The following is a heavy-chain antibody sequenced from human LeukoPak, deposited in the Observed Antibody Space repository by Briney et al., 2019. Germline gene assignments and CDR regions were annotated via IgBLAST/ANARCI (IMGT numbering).Heavy chain of an antibody. J-gene: IGHJ4*02. CDR2: ISSSSSYI. CDR3: ARDATLDFWSGYFDY. CDR1: GFTFSSYS. V-gene: IGHV3-21*01. Sequence: PGGSLRLSCAASGFTFSSYSMNWVRQAPGKGLEWVSSISSSSSYIYYADSVKGRFTISRDNAKNSLYLQMNSLRAEDTAVYYRARDATLDFWSGYFDYWGQGTLVTVSS. D-gene: IGHD3-3*01.